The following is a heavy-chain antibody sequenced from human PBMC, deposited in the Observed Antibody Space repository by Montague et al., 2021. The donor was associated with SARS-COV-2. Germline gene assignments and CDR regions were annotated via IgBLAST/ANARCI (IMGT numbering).Heavy chain of an antibody. V-gene: IGHV6-1*01. J-gene: IGHJ3*01. Sequence: CAISGDSVSSTSASWNWIRQSPSKGPEWLGRTYYRSWWRSQYPGSLESRITISGDTSKNQFSLQLNSVTPEDTAVYYCASAFYGDHRAFDVWGQGTMVTVSS. CDR1: GDSVSSTSAS. CDR3: ASAFYGDHRAFDV. D-gene: IGHD3-3*02. CDR2: TYYRSWWRS.